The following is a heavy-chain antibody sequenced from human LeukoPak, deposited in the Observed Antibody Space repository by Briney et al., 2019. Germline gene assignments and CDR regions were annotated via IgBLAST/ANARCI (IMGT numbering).Heavy chain of an antibody. CDR1: GFTFTNHA. J-gene: IGHJ4*02. CDR3: AKHLSGLGTFDY. V-gene: IGHV3-23*01. D-gene: IGHD6-25*01. CDR2: ISGGVFSGSATVT. Sequence: GGSLRLSCAASGFTFTNHAMNWVRQAPGKGLEWVSIISGGVFSGSATVTYYADSVKGRFTISRDNSGNTLFLQIDSLRAEDTAAYYCAKHLSGLGTFDYWGQGTLVTVSS.